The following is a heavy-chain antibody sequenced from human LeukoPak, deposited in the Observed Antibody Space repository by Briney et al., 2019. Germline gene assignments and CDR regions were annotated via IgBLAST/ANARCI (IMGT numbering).Heavy chain of an antibody. Sequence: PSETLSLTCTVSGGSISSGSYYWSWIRQPAGKGLEWIGRIYTSGSTNYNPSLKSRATISVDTSKNQFSLKLSSVTAADTAVYYCARGTSNNAHYYYYMDVWGKGTTVTVSS. CDR1: GGSISSGSYY. CDR2: IYTSGST. D-gene: IGHD4-11*01. J-gene: IGHJ6*03. CDR3: ARGTSNNAHYYYYMDV. V-gene: IGHV4-61*02.